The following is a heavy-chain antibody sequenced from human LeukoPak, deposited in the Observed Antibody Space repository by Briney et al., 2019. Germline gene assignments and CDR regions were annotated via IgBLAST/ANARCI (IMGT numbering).Heavy chain of an antibody. V-gene: IGHV3-30*04. J-gene: IGHJ4*02. D-gene: IGHD3-22*01. CDR1: GFTSSSYA. Sequence: PGGSLRLSCAASGFTSSSYAMHWVRQAPGKGLEWVAVISYDGSNKYYADSVKGRFTISRDNSKNTLYLQMNSLRAEDTAVYYCARDGRYYDSSGWSQYYFDYWGQGTLVTVSS. CDR2: ISYDGSNK. CDR3: ARDGRYYDSSGWSQYYFDY.